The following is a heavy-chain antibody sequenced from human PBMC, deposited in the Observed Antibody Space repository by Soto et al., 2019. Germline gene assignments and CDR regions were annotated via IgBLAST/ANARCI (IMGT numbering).Heavy chain of an antibody. J-gene: IGHJ5*02. CDR1: GYTLTELS. Sequence: ASVKVSCKVSGYTLTELSMHWVRQAPGKGLEWMGGFDPEDGETIYAQKFQGRVTMTEDTSTDTAYMELSSLRSEDTAVYYCATPRGGTQXLYXXXYXXDPWGQGTLVTXXS. D-gene: IGHD3-16*01. V-gene: IGHV1-24*01. CDR2: FDPEDGET. CDR3: ATPRGGTQXLYXXXYXXDP.